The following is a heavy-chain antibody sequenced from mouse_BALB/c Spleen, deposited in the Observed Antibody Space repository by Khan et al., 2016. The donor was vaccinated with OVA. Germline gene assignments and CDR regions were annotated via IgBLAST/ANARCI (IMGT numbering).Heavy chain of an antibody. CDR3: ARTYSRYDGCYAMDY. D-gene: IGHD2-14*01. CDR1: GFSLSRYN. V-gene: IGHV2-6-4*01. J-gene: IGHJ4*01. Sequence: QVQLKQSGPGLVAPSQSLSITCTVSGFSLSRYNIHWVRQPPGKGLEWLGMIWGGGGTDYYSTIKSRLIISKDNSKSQVFLKMISLQTDEATMYYCARTYSRYDGCYAMDYWGQGTSVTVSS. CDR2: IWGGGGT.